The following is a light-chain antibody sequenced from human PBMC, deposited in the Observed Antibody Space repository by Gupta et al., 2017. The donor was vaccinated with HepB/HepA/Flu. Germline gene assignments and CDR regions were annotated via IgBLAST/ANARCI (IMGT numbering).Light chain of an antibody. CDR3: QAYETSLGGCEGV. CDR2: GTR. Sequence: QSVLTQPPSLSPAPGQRVTISCTWSSSNIAAGSHVHCYQQLPGTAPKLLISGTRNRPSGVPDPVAVAASGASASLATPTLQAEDEADYYGQAYETSLGGCEGVFGGGTKLTVL. J-gene: IGLJ2*01. CDR1: SSNIAAGSH. V-gene: IGLV1-40*01.